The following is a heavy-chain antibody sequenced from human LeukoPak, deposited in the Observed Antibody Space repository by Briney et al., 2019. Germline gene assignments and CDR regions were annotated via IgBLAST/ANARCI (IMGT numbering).Heavy chain of an antibody. V-gene: IGHV4-31*03. D-gene: IGHD3-16*01. CDR3: ASLSGLLGGYGMDV. Sequence: EASETLSLTCTVSGGSISSGGYYWSWIRQHPGKGLEWIGYIYYSGSTYYNPSLKSRVTISVDTSKNQFSLKLSSVTAADTAVYYCASLSGLLGGYGMDVWGQGTTVTVSS. CDR1: GGSISSGGYY. CDR2: IYYSGST. J-gene: IGHJ6*02.